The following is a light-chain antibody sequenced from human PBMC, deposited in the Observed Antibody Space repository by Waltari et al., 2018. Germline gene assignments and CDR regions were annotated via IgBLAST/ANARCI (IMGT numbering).Light chain of an antibody. J-gene: IGLJ1*01. CDR2: EVS. V-gene: IGLV2-18*02. CDR3: NSYTTGSTRYV. Sequence: QSALTQPPSVSGSPGQSVTISCTGTSSDVGSYNRVSWYQPPPGTAPKLMIYEVSNRPAGVPDRFSGSKSGNTASLTISGLQAEDEGDYYCNSYTTGSTRYVFGTGTKVTVL. CDR1: SSDVGSYNR.